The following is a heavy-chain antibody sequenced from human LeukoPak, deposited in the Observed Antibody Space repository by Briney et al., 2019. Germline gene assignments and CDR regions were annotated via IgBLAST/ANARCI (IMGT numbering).Heavy chain of an antibody. J-gene: IGHJ4*02. D-gene: IGHD3-22*01. CDR2: ISWNSGSI. V-gene: IGHV3-9*01. CDR3: AKGGITMIYYPLDY. CDR1: GFTFSDYW. Sequence: GGSLRLSCATSGFTFSDYWMHWVRQAPGKGLEWVSGISWNSGSIGYADSVKGRFTISRDNAKNSLYLQMNSLRAEDTALYYCAKGGITMIYYPLDYWGQGTLVTVSS.